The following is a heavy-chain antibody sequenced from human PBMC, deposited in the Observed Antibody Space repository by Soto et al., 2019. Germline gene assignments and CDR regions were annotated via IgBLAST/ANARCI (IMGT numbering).Heavy chain of an antibody. V-gene: IGHV3-33*01. Sequence: QVQLVESGGGVVQPGRSLRLSCAASGFTFSSYGMHWVRQAPGKGLEWVAVIWYDGSNKYYADSVKGRFTISRDNSKNTLYLQMTSLRAEDTAVYYCARDLSPEYYYGMDVWGQGTTVTVSS. J-gene: IGHJ6*02. CDR2: IWYDGSNK. CDR1: GFTFSSYG. CDR3: ARDLSPEYYYGMDV.